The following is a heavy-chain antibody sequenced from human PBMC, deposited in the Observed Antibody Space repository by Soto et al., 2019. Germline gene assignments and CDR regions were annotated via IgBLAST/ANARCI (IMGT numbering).Heavy chain of an antibody. CDR2: IIPLFGTA. D-gene: IGHD2-21*02. J-gene: IGHJ4*02. V-gene: IGHV1-69*06. CDR1: GGTFSSNT. Sequence: QVQLVQSGAEVKKPGSSVKISYKASGGTFSSNTINWVRQAAGQGLEWMGGIIPLFGTANYAEKFQGRVTITADKSTNTEYMELSSLRSEDTAVYYCASKAACGGDCYAFDSWGQGTLVTVSS. CDR3: ASKAACGGDCYAFDS.